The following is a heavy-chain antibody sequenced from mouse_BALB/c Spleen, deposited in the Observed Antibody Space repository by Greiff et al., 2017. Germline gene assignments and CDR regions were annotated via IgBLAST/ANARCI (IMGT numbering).Heavy chain of an antibody. CDR2: IWAGGST. V-gene: IGHV2-9*02. CDR3: ARGSTMITKGCYFDV. J-gene: IGHJ1*01. Sequence: VQLQQSGPGLVAPSQSLSITCTVSGFSLTSYGVHWVRQPPGKGLEWLGVIWAGGSTNYNSALMSRLSISKDNSKSQVFLKMNSLQTDDTAMYYCARGSTMITKGCYFDVWGAGTTVTVSS. D-gene: IGHD2-4*01. CDR1: GFSLTSYG.